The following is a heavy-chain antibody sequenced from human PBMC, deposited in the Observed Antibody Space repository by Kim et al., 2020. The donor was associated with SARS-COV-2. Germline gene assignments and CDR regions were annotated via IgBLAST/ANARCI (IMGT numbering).Heavy chain of an antibody. J-gene: IGHJ3*02. D-gene: IGHD1-26*01. CDR3: AADIVGATTQGAFDI. Sequence: QKFQERVTITRDMSTSTAYMELSSLRSEDTAVYYCAADIVGATTQGAFDIWGQGTMVTVSS. V-gene: IGHV1-58*01.